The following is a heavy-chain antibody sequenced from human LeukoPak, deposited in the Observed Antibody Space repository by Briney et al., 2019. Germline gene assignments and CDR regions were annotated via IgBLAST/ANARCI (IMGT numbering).Heavy chain of an antibody. CDR1: GFTFSGYG. CDR2: IWFDGGHK. Sequence: GGSLRLSCAASGFTFSGYGMHWVRQAPGKGLEWVAVIWFDGGHKYYADSVKGRFTIARDNSENTLSLEMDSLRAEDTAVYYCARHSSRASYYYYGMDVWGQGTTVIVSS. V-gene: IGHV3-33*01. D-gene: IGHD2-2*01. J-gene: IGHJ6*02. CDR3: ARHSSRASYYYYGMDV.